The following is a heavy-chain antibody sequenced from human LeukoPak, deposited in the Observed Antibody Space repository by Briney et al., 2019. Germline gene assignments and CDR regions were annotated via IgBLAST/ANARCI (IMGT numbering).Heavy chain of an antibody. CDR2: ISWNSGSI. V-gene: IGHV3-9*01. D-gene: IGHD3-22*01. Sequence: PGGSLRLSCAASGFTFDDYAMHWVRQAPGKGLEWVSGISWNSGSIGYADSVKGRFTISRDNAKNFLYLQMNSLRAEDTALYYCAKDISHSSGYYFFDYWGQGTLVTVSS. CDR1: GFTFDDYA. J-gene: IGHJ4*02. CDR3: AKDISHSSGYYFFDY.